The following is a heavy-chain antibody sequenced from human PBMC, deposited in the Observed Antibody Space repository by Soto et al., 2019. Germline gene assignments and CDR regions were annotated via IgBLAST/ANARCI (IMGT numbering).Heavy chain of an antibody. V-gene: IGHV4-59*01. D-gene: IGHD3-3*01. Sequence: PSETLSLTCTVSGGSISSYYWSWIRQPPGKGLEWIGYIYYSGSTNYNPSLKSRVTISVDTSKNQFSLKLSSVTAADTAVYYCARASDSITIFGVARPWFDPWGQGTLVTVSS. J-gene: IGHJ5*02. CDR1: GGSISSYY. CDR3: ARASDSITIFGVARPWFDP. CDR2: IYYSGST.